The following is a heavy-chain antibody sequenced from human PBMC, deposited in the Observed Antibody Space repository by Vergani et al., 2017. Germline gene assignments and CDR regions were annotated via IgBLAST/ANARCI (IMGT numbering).Heavy chain of an antibody. J-gene: IGHJ6*02. D-gene: IGHD2-21*01. V-gene: IGHV3-23*01. CDR1: GFTFSSYA. CDR3: AKARNPNCKGGNCYSYYYGLDL. CDR2: ISGSGGNT. Sequence: EVQLLESGGNLIQPGGSLRLPCGASGFTFSSYALTWVRLPPGRGLQWVSAISGSGGNTFYTDSVKGRFTISRDNSKDTLYLQMNSLRVEDTAIYYCAKARNPNCKGGNCYSYYYGLDLWGQGTTVTVSS.